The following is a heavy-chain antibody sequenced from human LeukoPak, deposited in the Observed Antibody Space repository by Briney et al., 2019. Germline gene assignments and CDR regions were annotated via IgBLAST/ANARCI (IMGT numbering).Heavy chain of an antibody. V-gene: IGHV3-23*01. CDR3: AKDRADVVPTMVLDY. J-gene: IGHJ4*02. Sequence: GGSLRLSCAASGFTFSNYAMNWVRQAPGKGLEWVSFISDSGDSTHYADSVKGRFTISRDNSKNTLYLQLNSLRAEDTAVYYCAKDRADVVPTMVLDYWGQGTLVTVSS. CDR2: ISDSGDST. D-gene: IGHD5-12*01. CDR1: GFTFSNYA.